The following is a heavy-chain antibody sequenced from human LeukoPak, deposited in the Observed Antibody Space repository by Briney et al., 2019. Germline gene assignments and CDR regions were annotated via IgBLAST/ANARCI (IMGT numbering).Heavy chain of an antibody. CDR3: ASGGSTVTTPIFDY. J-gene: IGHJ4*02. Sequence: PGGSLRLSCAASGFTFSTYSMSWVRQAPGKGLEWVSSISSSNSYIYYADSVKGRFTISRDNAKNSLFLQMNSLRAEDTAVYYCASGGSTVTTPIFDYWGQGTLVTVSS. V-gene: IGHV3-21*01. CDR1: GFTFSTYS. D-gene: IGHD4-17*01. CDR2: ISSSNSYI.